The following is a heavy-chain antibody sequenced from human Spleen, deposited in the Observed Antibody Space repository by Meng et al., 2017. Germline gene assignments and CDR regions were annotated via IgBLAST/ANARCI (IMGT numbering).Heavy chain of an antibody. Sequence: ESGPGVVRPSETLSLPCTVSGGSVSSSSNYWSWIRQPPGKGLEWIGYIYHSGSTNYNPSLKSRVTISVDTSKNQFSLRLSSVTAADTAVYYCARGIRFLEWLGWFDPWGQGTLVTVSS. CDR2: IYHSGST. D-gene: IGHD3-3*01. CDR3: ARGIRFLEWLGWFDP. J-gene: IGHJ5*02. V-gene: IGHV4-61*01. CDR1: GGSVSSSSNY.